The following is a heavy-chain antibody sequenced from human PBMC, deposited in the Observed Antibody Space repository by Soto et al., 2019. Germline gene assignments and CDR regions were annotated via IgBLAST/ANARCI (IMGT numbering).Heavy chain of an antibody. CDR2: IVVGSGNT. CDR1: GFTFTSSA. D-gene: IGHD3-3*01. J-gene: IGHJ6*02. V-gene: IGHV1-58*01. CDR3: AAATFYYDFWNPPNRYYYGMDV. Sequence: SVKVSCKASGFTFTSSAVQWVRQARGQRLEWIGWIVVGSGNTNYAQKFQERVTITRDMSTSTAYMELSSLRSEDTAVYYCAAATFYYDFWNPPNRYYYGMDVWGQGTTVTVSS.